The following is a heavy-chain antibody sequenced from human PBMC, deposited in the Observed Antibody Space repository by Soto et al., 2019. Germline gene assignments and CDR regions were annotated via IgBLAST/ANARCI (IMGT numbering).Heavy chain of an antibody. J-gene: IGHJ4*02. V-gene: IGHV4-39*01. Sequence: SETLSLTCTVSCGSISSISYYWGWIRQPPGKGLEWIGSIYYSGSIYYNPSLKSRVTISVDTSKNQFSLKLSSVTAADTAVYYCASPQWLDNYWGQGTLVTVSS. CDR2: IYYSGSI. CDR3: ASPQWLDNY. D-gene: IGHD6-19*01. CDR1: CGSISSISYY.